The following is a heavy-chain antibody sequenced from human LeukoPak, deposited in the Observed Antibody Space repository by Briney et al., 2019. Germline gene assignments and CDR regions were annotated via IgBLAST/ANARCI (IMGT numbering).Heavy chain of an antibody. Sequence: GGSLRLSCAPSGFSFSGYSLNWVRQAPGKGLEWVSYISSSTSTIYYADSVKGRFTISRDNAKNSLYLQMNSLRAEDTAVYYCAELGITMIGGVWGKGTTVTISS. CDR2: ISSSTSTI. CDR1: GFSFSGYS. J-gene: IGHJ6*04. D-gene: IGHD3-10*02. CDR3: AELGITMIGGV. V-gene: IGHV3-48*04.